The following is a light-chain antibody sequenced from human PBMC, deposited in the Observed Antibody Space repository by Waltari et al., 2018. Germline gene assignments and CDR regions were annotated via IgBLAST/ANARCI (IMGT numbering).Light chain of an antibody. CDR2: EVD. V-gene: IGLV2-23*02. CDR1: SRALGSYSL. Sequence: SALPQPASVSASPGPSITISCPGTSRALGSYSLFPWYQQHPGKAPHLLIYEVDKRPSGVSYRFSGSKSGNAASLTVSGLQPEDEGHYFCSSYTYGGPWVFGGGTLLTVL. J-gene: IGLJ2*01. CDR3: SSYTYGGPWV.